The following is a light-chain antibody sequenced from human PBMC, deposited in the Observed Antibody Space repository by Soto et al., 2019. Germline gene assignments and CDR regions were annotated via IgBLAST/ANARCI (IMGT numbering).Light chain of an antibody. CDR3: QQRGNWPVT. J-gene: IGKJ1*01. V-gene: IGKV3-11*01. CDR2: DAS. CDR1: QSLSSY. Sequence: EIVLTQSPATLSLSPGERATLSCRASQSLSSYFAWYQQKPGQAPRLLIYDASNRPTDIPARCSGSGSGTDFTLTISSLEADDFAVYCCQQRGNWPVTFGQGTRVDIK.